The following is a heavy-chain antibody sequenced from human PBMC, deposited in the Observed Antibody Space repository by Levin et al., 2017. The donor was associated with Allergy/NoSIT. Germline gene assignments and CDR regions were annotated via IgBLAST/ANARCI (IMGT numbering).Heavy chain of an antibody. CDR1: GFTFSSYG. J-gene: IGHJ6*04. CDR2: IAYDGSNK. V-gene: IGHV3-30*18. D-gene: IGHD6-13*01. Sequence: GGSLRLSCAASGFTFSSYGMHWVRQAPGKGLEWVAVIAYDGSNKYYADSVKGRFTISRDNSENTLYLQMNSLRVEDTAVNYCAKPLGIGEAGWLESGLDVWGRGTTVTVFS. CDR3: AKPLGIGEAGWLESGLDV.